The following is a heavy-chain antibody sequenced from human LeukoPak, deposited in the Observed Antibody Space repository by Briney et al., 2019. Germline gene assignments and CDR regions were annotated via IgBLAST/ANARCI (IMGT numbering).Heavy chain of an antibody. CDR2: ISYDGSNK. V-gene: IGHV3-30*18. J-gene: IGHJ4*02. Sequence: PGGSLRLSCAASGFTFSSYSMNWVRQAPGKGLEWVAVISYDGSNKYYADSVKGRFTISRDNSKNTLYLQMNSLRAEDTAVYYCAKDWTSGWYRGAFDYWGQGTLVTVSS. CDR1: GFTFSSYS. CDR3: AKDWTSGWYRGAFDY. D-gene: IGHD6-19*01.